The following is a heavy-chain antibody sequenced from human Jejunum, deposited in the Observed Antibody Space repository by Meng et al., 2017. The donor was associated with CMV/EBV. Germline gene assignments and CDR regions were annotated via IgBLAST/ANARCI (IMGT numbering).Heavy chain of an antibody. Sequence: DDSAMHWVRQAPGNGLEWISGISWNGAALRYADSVKGRFTIYRDNAKNSLSLQMNSLRAEDTAVYYCARNYPRNCASINCPGAYDIWGQGTVVTVSS. J-gene: IGHJ3*02. CDR3: ARNYPRNCASINCPGAYDI. V-gene: IGHV3-9*01. CDR2: ISWNGAAL. D-gene: IGHD2-2*01. CDR1: DDSA.